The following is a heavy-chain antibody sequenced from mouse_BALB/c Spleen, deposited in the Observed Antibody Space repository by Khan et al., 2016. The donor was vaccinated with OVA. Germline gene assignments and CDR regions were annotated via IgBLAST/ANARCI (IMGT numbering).Heavy chain of an antibody. V-gene: IGHV3-2*02. CDR1: GYSITSDYA. CDR2: ISYSGRT. CDR3: ARSVTITTVVATDFDY. Sequence: VQLKESGPGLVKPSQSLSLTCTVTGYSITSDYAWNWIRQFPGNKLEWMGYISYSGRTSSNPSLKSRFSITRDTSKNQFFLQLNSVTTEDTATYYCARSVTITTVVATDFDYWGQGTTLTVAS. D-gene: IGHD1-1*01. J-gene: IGHJ2*01.